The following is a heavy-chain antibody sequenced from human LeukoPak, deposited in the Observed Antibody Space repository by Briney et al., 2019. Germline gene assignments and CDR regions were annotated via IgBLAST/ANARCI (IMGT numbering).Heavy chain of an antibody. J-gene: IGHJ4*02. CDR3: VRDARSGWHFDY. Sequence: NPSETLSLTCTVSGGSISSYYWSWIRQPPGKGLEWIGNIYYSGSTNYNPSLKSRVTISVDTSKNQFSLKLSSVTAADTAVYYCVRDARSGWHFDYWGQGTLVTVSS. V-gene: IGHV4-59*01. D-gene: IGHD6-19*01. CDR1: GGSISSYY. CDR2: IYYSGST.